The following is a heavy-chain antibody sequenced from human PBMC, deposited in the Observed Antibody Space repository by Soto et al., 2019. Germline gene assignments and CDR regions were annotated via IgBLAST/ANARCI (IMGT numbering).Heavy chain of an antibody. Sequence: QVQLVRSGAEVKKPGASVKVSCKASGYTFSTHGISWVRQVPGQGLEWMGWVRGDNGHRNYAQSLQCRVTMTTDTSTNTAYMELRSLRSDDTAVYYCATDLRYCRSGTCYREWSDPSGQGTRVTVSS. D-gene: IGHD2-15*01. V-gene: IGHV1-18*01. CDR3: ATDLRYCRSGTCYREWSDP. CDR1: GYTFSTHG. J-gene: IGHJ5*02. CDR2: VRGDNGHR.